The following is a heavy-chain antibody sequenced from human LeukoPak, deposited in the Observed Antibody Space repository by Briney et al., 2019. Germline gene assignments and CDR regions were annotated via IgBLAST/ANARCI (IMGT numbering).Heavy chain of an antibody. V-gene: IGHV4-59*01. Sequence: SETLSLTCTVSGGSISSYYWSWIRQPPGKGLEWIGYIYYSGSTNYNPSLKSRVTISVDTPKNQFSLKLSSVTAADTAVYYCARVNVWGSYPFDYWGQGTLVTVSS. D-gene: IGHD3-16*02. CDR1: GGSISSYY. J-gene: IGHJ4*02. CDR3: ARVNVWGSYPFDY. CDR2: IYYSGST.